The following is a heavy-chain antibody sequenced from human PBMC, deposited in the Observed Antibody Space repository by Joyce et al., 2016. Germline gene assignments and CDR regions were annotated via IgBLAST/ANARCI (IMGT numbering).Heavy chain of an antibody. CDR3: VRDTHWVFDY. CDR2: MSLDGRNE. J-gene: IGHJ4*02. CDR1: AFKIREYT. V-gene: IGHV3-30*14. Sequence: QVQVLQTGGGVVQPGSSLKLSWAPSAFKIREYTMHWVRHAPGKGLVWLTLMSLDGRNEYYADSVEGRFTISRDNSKNTLYLQMSALRVEDTAFYFCVRDTHWVFDYWLQGALVTVSS. D-gene: IGHD7-27*01.